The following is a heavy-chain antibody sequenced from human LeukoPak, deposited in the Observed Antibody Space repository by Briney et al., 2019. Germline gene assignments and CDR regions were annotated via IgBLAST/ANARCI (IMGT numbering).Heavy chain of an antibody. J-gene: IGHJ4*02. CDR1: GFTFSSYA. Sequence: GGSLRLSCAASGFTFSSYAMSWVRQAPGKGLEWVSAISGSGGSTDYADSVMGRFTISRDNAKNTLLLQMNSLRAEDTAVYYCVRDGVGAPPFDYWGQGVLVTVSS. CDR3: VRDGVGAPPFDY. V-gene: IGHV3-23*01. CDR2: ISGSGGST. D-gene: IGHD1-26*01.